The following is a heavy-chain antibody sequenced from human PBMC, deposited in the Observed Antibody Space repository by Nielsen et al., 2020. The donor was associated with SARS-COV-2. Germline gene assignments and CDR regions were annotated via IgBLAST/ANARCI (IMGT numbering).Heavy chain of an antibody. Sequence: SETLSLTCTVSGGSISSSSYYWGWIRQPPGKGLEWIGSIYYSGSTNYNPSLKSRVTISVDTSKNQFSLKLSSVTAADTAVYYCARGLNRGPDRITMVREGGVRRFDPWGQGTLVTVSS. V-gene: IGHV4-39*07. CDR2: IYYSGST. J-gene: IGHJ5*02. D-gene: IGHD3-10*01. CDR3: ARGLNRGPDRITMVREGGVRRFDP. CDR1: GGSISSSSYY.